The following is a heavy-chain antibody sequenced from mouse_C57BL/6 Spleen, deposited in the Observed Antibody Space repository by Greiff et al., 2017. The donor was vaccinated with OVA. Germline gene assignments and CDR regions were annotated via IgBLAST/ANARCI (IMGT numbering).Heavy chain of an antibody. CDR2: IDPSDSET. CDR3: ARGLITTVVTLYAMDD. D-gene: IGHD1-1*01. V-gene: IGHV1-52*01. Sequence: QVQLQQPGAELVRPGSSVKLSCKASGYTFTSYWMHWVKQRPIQGLEWIGNIDPSDSETHYNQKFKDKATLTVDKSSSTAYMQLSSLTSEDSAVYYCARGLITTVVTLYAMDDWGQGTSVTVSS. J-gene: IGHJ4*01. CDR1: GYTFTSYW.